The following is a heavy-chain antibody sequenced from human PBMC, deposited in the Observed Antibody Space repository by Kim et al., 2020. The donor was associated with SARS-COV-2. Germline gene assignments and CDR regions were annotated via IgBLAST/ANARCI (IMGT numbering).Heavy chain of an antibody. D-gene: IGHD6-13*01. CDR1: GFTFSSYW. CDR3: ARSRGTRRWVGIAAAGPDY. CDR2: IKQDGSEK. V-gene: IGHV3-7*01. J-gene: IGHJ4*02. Sequence: GGSLRLSCAASGFTFSSYWMSWVRQAPGKGLEWVANIKQDGSEKYYVDSVKGRFTISRDNAKNSLYLQMNSLRAEDTAVYYCARSRGTRRWVGIAAAGPDYWGQGTLVTVSS.